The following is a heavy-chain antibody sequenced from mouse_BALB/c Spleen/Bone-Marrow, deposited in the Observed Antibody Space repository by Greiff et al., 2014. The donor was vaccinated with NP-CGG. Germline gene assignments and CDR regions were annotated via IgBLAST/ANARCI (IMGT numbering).Heavy chain of an antibody. J-gene: IGHJ2*01. CDR1: GYAFTNYL. D-gene: IGHD1-1*01. CDR2: INPGSGGT. CDR3: ARGITTGYFDY. V-gene: IGHV1-54*01. Sequence: VMLVESGAELVRPGTSVKVSCKASGYAFTNYLTEWVKQRPGQGLEWIGVINPGSGGTNYNEKFKGKATLTADKSSSTAYMQLSSLTSDDSAVYFCARGITTGYFDYWGQGTTLTVSS.